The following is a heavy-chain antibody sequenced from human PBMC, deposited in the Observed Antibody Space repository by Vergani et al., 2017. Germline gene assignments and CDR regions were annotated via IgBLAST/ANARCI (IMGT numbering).Heavy chain of an antibody. CDR3: ARVPVVGAATPKYWYFDL. D-gene: IGHD2-15*01. V-gene: IGHV1-69*01. CDR2: IIPIFGTA. Sequence: QVQLVQSGAEVKKPGSSVKVSCKASGGTFSSYAISWVRQAPGQGLEWMGGIIPIFGTANYAQKFQGRVTITAAESTSKAYMERSSLRSEDTAVYYWARVPVVGAATPKYWYFDLWGRGTLVTGSS. J-gene: IGHJ2*01. CDR1: GGTFSSYA.